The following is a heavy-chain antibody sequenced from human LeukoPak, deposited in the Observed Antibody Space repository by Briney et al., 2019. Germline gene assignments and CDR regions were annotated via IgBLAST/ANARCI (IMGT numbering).Heavy chain of an antibody. V-gene: IGHV1-69*06. CDR1: GGTFSSYA. CDR3: ARGPPLFAGYMDV. CDR2: TIPIFGTA. J-gene: IGHJ6*03. Sequence: ASVKVSCKASGGTFSSYAISWVRQAPGQGLEWMGGTIPIFGTANYAQKFQGRVTITADKSTSTAYMELSSLRSEDTAVYYCARGPPLFAGYMDVWGKGTTVTVSS.